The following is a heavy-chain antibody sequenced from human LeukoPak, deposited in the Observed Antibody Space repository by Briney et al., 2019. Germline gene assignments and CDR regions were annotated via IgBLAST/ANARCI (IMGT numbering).Heavy chain of an antibody. V-gene: IGHV1-2*02. J-gene: IGHJ4*02. Sequence: ATVKVSCKASGYTFTGYYMHWVRQAPGQGLEWMGWINPNSGGTNYAQKFQGRVTMTRDTSISTAYMELSRLRSDDTAVYYCARDPDDFWSGLRNYFDYWGQGTLVTVSS. CDR2: INPNSGGT. CDR3: ARDPDDFWSGLRNYFDY. CDR1: GYTFTGYY. D-gene: IGHD3-3*01.